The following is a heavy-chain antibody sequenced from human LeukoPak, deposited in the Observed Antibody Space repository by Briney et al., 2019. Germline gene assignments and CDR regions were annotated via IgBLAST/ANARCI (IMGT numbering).Heavy chain of an antibody. CDR3: AKGESRWLQYHFDY. V-gene: IGHV3-30-3*01. D-gene: IGHD5-24*01. CDR2: ISYDGSNK. CDR1: GFTFSSYA. Sequence: PGRSLRLSCAASGFTFSSYAMHWVRQAPGKGLEWVAVISYDGSNKYYADSVKGRFTISRDNSKNTLYLQMNSLRAEDTAVYYCAKGESRWLQYHFDYWGQGTLVTVSS. J-gene: IGHJ4*02.